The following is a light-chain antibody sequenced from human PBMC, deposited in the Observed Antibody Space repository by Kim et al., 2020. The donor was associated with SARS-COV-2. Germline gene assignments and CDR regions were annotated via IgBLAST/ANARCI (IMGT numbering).Light chain of an antibody. Sequence: DIQMTQSPSSLAASVGDRVTIACRASQSISTYLNLYQQKRGKAPKLLIYAASSLQSGVPSRFSGSGFGTDFTLTISSLQPEDFATYYCQQSHTTPLLTFGGGTKVDIK. CDR3: QQSHTTPLLT. J-gene: IGKJ4*01. CDR1: QSISTY. CDR2: AAS. V-gene: IGKV1-39*01.